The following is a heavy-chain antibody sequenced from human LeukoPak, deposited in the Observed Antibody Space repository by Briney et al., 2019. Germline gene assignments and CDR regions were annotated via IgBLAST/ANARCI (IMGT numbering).Heavy chain of an antibody. CDR2: INAGNGNT. J-gene: IGHJ4*02. D-gene: IGHD3-22*01. Sequence: ASVKVSCKASGGTFSSYAISWVRQAPGQRLEWMGWINAGNGNTKYSQKFQGRVTITRDTSASTVYMELSSLRSEDTAVYYCARGSYYYDSSGYYYDSYFDYWGQGTLVTVSS. CDR1: GGTFSSYA. CDR3: ARGSYYYDSSGYYYDSYFDY. V-gene: IGHV1-3*01.